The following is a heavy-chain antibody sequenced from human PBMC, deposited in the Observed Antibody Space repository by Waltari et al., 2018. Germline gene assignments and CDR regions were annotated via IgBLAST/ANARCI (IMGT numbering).Heavy chain of an antibody. D-gene: IGHD6-19*01. CDR2: IYYSGST. J-gene: IGHJ4*02. Sequence: QLQLQESGPGLVKPSETLSLTCTVSGGSISSSSYYWGWNRPPPGKGLEWIGSIYYSGSTYYNPSLKSRVTISVDTSKNQFSLKLSSVTAADTAVYYCARQVTHIYIAVAGYYFDYWGQGTLVTVSS. V-gene: IGHV4-39*01. CDR1: GGSISSSSYY. CDR3: ARQVTHIYIAVAGYYFDY.